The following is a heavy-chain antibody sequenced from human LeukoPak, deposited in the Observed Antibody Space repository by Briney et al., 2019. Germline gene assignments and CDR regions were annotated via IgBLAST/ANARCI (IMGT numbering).Heavy chain of an antibody. CDR1: GYTFTSYA. Sequence: ASVKVSCKASGYTFTSYAMHWVRQAPGQRLEWMGWINAGNGNTKYSQKFQGRVTITRDTSASTACMELSSLRSEDTAVYYCAKDHDGSGFYLGYFERWGQGALVTVSS. D-gene: IGHD2-15*01. CDR3: AKDHDGSGFYLGYFER. J-gene: IGHJ4*02. V-gene: IGHV1-3*01. CDR2: INAGNGNT.